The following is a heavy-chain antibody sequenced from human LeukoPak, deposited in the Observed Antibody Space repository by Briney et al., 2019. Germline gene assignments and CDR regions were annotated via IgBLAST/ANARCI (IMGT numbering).Heavy chain of an antibody. CDR1: GGSISSSSYY. CDR2: IYYSGST. Sequence: SETLSLTCTVSGGSISSSSYYWGWIRQPPGKGLEWIGSIYYSGSTYYNPSLKSRVTISVDTSKNPFSLKLSSVTAADTAVYYCARRPRAAAGTGLFGYWGQGTLVTVSS. D-gene: IGHD6-13*01. V-gene: IGHV4-39*01. J-gene: IGHJ4*02. CDR3: ARRPRAAAGTGLFGY.